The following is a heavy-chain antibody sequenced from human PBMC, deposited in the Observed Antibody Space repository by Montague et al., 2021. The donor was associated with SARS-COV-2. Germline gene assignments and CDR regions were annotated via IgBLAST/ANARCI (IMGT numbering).Heavy chain of an antibody. V-gene: IGHV4-39*02. CDR1: GGSISSSSYY. Sequence: SETRSLTCTVSGGSISSSSYYWGWIRQPPGKGLEWIGSIYYSGSTYYNPSLKSRVTISVDTSKNQFSLKLSSVTAADTAVYYCAREEYYYDSSGYSRYYYYGMDVWGQGTTVTVSS. CDR2: IYYSGST. J-gene: IGHJ6*02. CDR3: AREEYYYDSSGYSRYYYYGMDV. D-gene: IGHD3-22*01.